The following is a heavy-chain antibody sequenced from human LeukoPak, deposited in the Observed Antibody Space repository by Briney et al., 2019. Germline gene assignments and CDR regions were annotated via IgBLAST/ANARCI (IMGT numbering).Heavy chain of an antibody. CDR2: IYYSGST. V-gene: IGHV4-59*01. Sequence: ETLSLTCTVSGGSISSYYWSWIRQPPGKGLEWIGYIYYSGSTNYNPSLKSRVTISVDTSKNQFSLKLSSVTAADTAVNYCARQRYSNYGYYYYGMDVWGQGTTVTVSS. J-gene: IGHJ6*02. CDR3: ARQRYSNYGYYYYGMDV. CDR1: GGSISSYY. D-gene: IGHD4-11*01.